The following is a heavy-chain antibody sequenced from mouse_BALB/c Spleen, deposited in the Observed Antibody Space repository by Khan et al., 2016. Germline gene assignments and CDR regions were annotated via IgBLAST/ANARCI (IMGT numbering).Heavy chain of an antibody. D-gene: IGHD1-1*01. CDR2: IYPGDSDP. V-gene: IGHV1-5*01. CDR1: GYSFASYW. Sequence: VQLKQSGAVLARPGTSVKVSCKASGYSFASYWMHWVKQRPGQGLEWIGTIYPGDSDPNYNQKFRGKAKLTAVTSASTAYMELSSLRNEDSAVYYWANYYGSSDAMAYWGQGTSVTVSS. J-gene: IGHJ4*01. CDR3: ANYYGSSDAMAY.